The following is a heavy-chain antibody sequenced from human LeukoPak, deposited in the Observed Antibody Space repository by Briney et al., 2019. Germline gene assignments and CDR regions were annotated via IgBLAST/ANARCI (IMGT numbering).Heavy chain of an antibody. CDR3: ARDRILTGDNYYYYGMDV. CDR2: IYYSGST. D-gene: IGHD7-27*01. CDR1: GDSISGYY. Sequence: SETLSLTCTVSGDSISGYYWSWIRQSPGKGLEWIGYIYYSGSTNYNPPLKSRVTISVDTSKNQFSLKLSSVTAADTAVYYCARDRILTGDNYYYYGMDVWGQGTTVTVSS. J-gene: IGHJ6*02. V-gene: IGHV4-59*01.